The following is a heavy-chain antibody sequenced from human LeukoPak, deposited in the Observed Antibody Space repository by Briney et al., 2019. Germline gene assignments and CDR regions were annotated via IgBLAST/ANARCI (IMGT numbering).Heavy chain of an antibody. CDR1: GFTSSNFA. Sequence: GGSLRLSCAASGFTSSNFAMHWVRQAPGKGLEWVAVISYDATNKYYIDSAKGRFTISRDNFKNTVYLQMNSLRPEDTAVYYCVRDRYDIPWGQGTLVTVSS. D-gene: IGHD3-9*01. J-gene: IGHJ5*02. CDR2: ISYDATNK. CDR3: VRDRYDIP. V-gene: IGHV3-30-3*01.